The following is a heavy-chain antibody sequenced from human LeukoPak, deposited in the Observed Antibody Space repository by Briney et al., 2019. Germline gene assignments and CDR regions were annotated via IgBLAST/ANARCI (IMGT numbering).Heavy chain of an antibody. D-gene: IGHD2-21*02. CDR1: SGSISSSSYY. Sequence: SETLSLTCTVSSGSISSSSYYWGWIRQPPGKGLEWIGSIYYSGDTYYNPSLKSRVTISVDTSKNQFSLKLSSVTAADTAVYYCARDRRGEVVTAIDYWGQGTLVTVSS. V-gene: IGHV4-39*07. CDR3: ARDRRGEVVTAIDY. CDR2: IYYSGDT. J-gene: IGHJ4*02.